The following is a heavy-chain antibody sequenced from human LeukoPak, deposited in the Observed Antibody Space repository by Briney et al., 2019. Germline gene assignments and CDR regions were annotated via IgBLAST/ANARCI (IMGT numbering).Heavy chain of an antibody. CDR1: GFTFDDYG. D-gene: IGHD4-17*01. CDR2: INWNGGST. Sequence: GGSLRLSCAASGFTFDDYGMSWVRQAPGKGLEWVSGINWNGGSTGYADSVKGRFTISRDNAKNYLYLQMNSLRAEDTALYYCARDRNYGDYLRWFDPWGQGTLVTVSS. V-gene: IGHV3-20*04. CDR3: ARDRNYGDYLRWFDP. J-gene: IGHJ5*02.